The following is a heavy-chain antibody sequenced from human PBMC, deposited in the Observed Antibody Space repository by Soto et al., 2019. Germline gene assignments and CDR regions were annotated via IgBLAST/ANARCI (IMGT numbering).Heavy chain of an antibody. J-gene: IGHJ6*02. CDR2: IIPLLGTV. D-gene: IGHD3-16*01. CDR1: GATFTNSV. Sequence: QGQLVQSGAAVKKPGSSVKVSCRASGATFTNSVITWVRKGPGQGLEFMGGIIPLLGTVDYAENFQGRVIPTADKDTNPVYLETRSLRYDDTAVYYCARPGLRRPINPYRFLGLDVWGHGITVSV. CDR3: ARPGLRRPINPYRFLGLDV. V-gene: IGHV1-69*06.